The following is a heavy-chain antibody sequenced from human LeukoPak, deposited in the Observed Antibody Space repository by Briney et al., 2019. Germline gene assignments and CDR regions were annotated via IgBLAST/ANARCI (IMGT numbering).Heavy chain of an antibody. V-gene: IGHV3-33*01. D-gene: IGHD3-22*01. Sequence: SGGSLRHSCVASGFTFSSYGMHWVRQAPGKGLEWVAIIWYDGSNIHHVDTVKGRFTISRDNSKNTLYLQMNSLRAEDTAVYYCARAKNDYDSSGFASFDYWGQGALVTVSS. J-gene: IGHJ4*02. CDR1: GFTFSSYG. CDR2: IWYDGSNI. CDR3: ARAKNDYDSSGFASFDY.